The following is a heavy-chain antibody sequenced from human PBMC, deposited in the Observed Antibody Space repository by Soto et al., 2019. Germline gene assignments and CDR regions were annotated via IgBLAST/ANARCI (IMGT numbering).Heavy chain of an antibody. CDR1: GGSISSGGYS. CDR3: ARETRRDGYNEFDY. Sequence: SETLSLTCAVSGGSISSGGYSWSWIRQPPGKGLEWIGYIYHSGSTYYNPSLKSRVTISVDRSKNQFSLKLSSVTAADSAVYYCARETRRDGYNEFDYWGQGTLVTVSS. CDR2: IYHSGST. J-gene: IGHJ4*02. D-gene: IGHD5-12*01. V-gene: IGHV4-30-2*01.